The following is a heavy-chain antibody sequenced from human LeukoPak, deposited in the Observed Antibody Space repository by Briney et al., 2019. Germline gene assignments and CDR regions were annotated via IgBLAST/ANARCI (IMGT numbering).Heavy chain of an antibody. Sequence: GGSLRLSCAASGFTFDDSGMSWVRQAPGKGLEWVSGINWTGGSTGYADSVKGRFTISRDNAKNSLYLQMNSLRAEDTAVYYCARGIVVVPAAMMDLYYFDYWGQGTLVTVSS. CDR1: GFTFDDSG. D-gene: IGHD2-2*01. CDR2: INWTGGST. CDR3: ARGIVVVPAAMMDLYYFDY. J-gene: IGHJ4*02. V-gene: IGHV3-20*04.